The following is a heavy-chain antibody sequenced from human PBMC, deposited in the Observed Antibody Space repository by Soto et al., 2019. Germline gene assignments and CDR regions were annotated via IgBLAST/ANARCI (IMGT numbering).Heavy chain of an antibody. Sequence: TGGSLRLSCAASGFTFSSYAMSWVRQAPGKGLEWVSAISGSGGSTYYADSVKGRFTISRDNSKNTLYLQMNSLRAEDTAVYYCAKDRSYDILTGYYGYYYYGMDVWGQGTTVTVSS. CDR2: ISGSGGST. D-gene: IGHD3-9*01. CDR3: AKDRSYDILTGYYGYYYYGMDV. V-gene: IGHV3-23*01. CDR1: GFTFSSYA. J-gene: IGHJ6*02.